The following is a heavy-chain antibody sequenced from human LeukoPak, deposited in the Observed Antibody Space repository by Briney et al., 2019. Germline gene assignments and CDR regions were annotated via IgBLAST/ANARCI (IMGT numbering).Heavy chain of an antibody. CDR1: GGSISSGGYS. Sequence: SETLSLTCAVSGGSISSGGYSWSWIRQPPGKGLEWIVYIYHSGSTYYNPSLKSRVTISVDRSKNQFSLKLSSVTAADTAVYYCARVMEYCGGDCSYYFDYWGQGTLVTVSS. V-gene: IGHV4-30-2*01. J-gene: IGHJ4*02. CDR2: IYHSGST. D-gene: IGHD2-21*02. CDR3: ARVMEYCGGDCSYYFDY.